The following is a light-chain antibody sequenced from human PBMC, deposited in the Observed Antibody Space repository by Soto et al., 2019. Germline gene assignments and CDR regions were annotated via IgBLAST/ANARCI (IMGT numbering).Light chain of an antibody. V-gene: IGKV3-15*01. CDR2: GAS. CDR3: QQYISWPPT. CDR1: QSVNNN. Sequence: EIVMTQSPATLSVSPGERVTFSCRASQSVNNNLAWYQHKPGQSPRLLVSGASTRATAVPVRFSGSGSGTEFTLTISSLQPEDFALYFCQQYISWPPTFGQGTKVELK. J-gene: IGKJ1*01.